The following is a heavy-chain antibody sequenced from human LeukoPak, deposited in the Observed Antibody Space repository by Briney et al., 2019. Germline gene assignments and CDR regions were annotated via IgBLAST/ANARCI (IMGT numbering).Heavy chain of an antibody. J-gene: IGHJ4*02. Sequence: PGGSLRLSCAASGFTFSNFAMSWVRQAPGKGLEWVSGISGSGGDTYYADSVRGRFTISRDNSKNTLYLQMNSLRAEDTAVFYCAKGTPTCGRSEAYFDHWGQATLVTVSS. CDR3: AKGTPTCGRSEAYFDH. D-gene: IGHD3-10*01. V-gene: IGHV3-23*01. CDR2: ISGSGGDT. CDR1: GFTFSNFA.